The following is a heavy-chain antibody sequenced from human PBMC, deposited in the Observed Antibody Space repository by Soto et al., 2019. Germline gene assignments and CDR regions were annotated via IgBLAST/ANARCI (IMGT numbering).Heavy chain of an antibody. V-gene: IGHV3-30*18. D-gene: IGHD3-3*02. Sequence: PGGSLRLSCAASGFTFSSYGMHWVRQAPGKGLEWVAVISYDGSNKYYADSVKGRFTISRDNSKNTLYLQMNSLRAEDTAVYYCAKTVSKYYFDYWGQGTLVTVSS. CDR1: GFTFSSYG. J-gene: IGHJ4*02. CDR2: ISYDGSNK. CDR3: AKTVSKYYFDY.